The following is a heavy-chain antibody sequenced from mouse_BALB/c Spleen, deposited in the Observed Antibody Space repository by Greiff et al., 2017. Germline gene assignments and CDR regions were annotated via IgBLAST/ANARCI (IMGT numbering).Heavy chain of an antibody. CDR3: ARGAWEAWFAY. V-gene: IGHV7-3*02. CDR1: GFTFTAYY. J-gene: IGHJ3*01. Sequence: EVKLVESGGGLVQPGGSLRLSCPTSGFTFTAYYMSWVRQPPGKALEWSGFIRNKANGYTTEYSASVKGRFTISRDNSQSILYLQMNTLRAEDSATYYCARGAWEAWFAYWGQGTLVTVSA. D-gene: IGHD4-1*01. CDR2: IRNKANGYTT.